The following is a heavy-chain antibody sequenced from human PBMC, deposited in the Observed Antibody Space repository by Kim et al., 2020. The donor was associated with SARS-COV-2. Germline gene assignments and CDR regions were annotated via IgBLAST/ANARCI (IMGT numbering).Heavy chain of an antibody. D-gene: IGHD3-10*01. CDR1: GYTFTSYD. CDR2: MNPNSGNT. J-gene: IGHJ4*02. Sequence: ASVKVSCKASGYTFTSYDINWVRQATGQGLEWMGWMNPNSGNTGYAQKFQGRVTMTRNTSISTAYMELSSLRSEDTAVYYCAREDHGGGRDYGSGSLGYWGQGTLVTVSS. CDR3: AREDHGGGRDYGSGSLGY. V-gene: IGHV1-8*01.